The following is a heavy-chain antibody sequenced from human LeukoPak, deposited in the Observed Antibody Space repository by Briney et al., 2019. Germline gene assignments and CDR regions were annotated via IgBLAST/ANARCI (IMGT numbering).Heavy chain of an antibody. CDR2: TYYRPKWYN. J-gene: IGHJ6*02. V-gene: IGHV6-1*01. Sequence: SQTLSLTCAISGDSVSSNSAAWNWIRQSPSRGLEWLGRTYYRPKWYNDYAVSVKSRITVNPNTSKNQFSLQLNSVTPEDTAVYYCARENGPIAVAGTRYYYGMDVWGQGTTVTVSS. D-gene: IGHD6-19*01. CDR1: GDSVSSNSAA. CDR3: ARENGPIAVAGTRYYYGMDV.